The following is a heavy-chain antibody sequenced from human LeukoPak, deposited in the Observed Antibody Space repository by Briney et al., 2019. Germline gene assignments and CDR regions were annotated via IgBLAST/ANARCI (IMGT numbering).Heavy chain of an antibody. J-gene: IGHJ4*02. Sequence: GGSLRLSCAASGFTFSSYWMSWVRQAPGKGLEWVANIKQDGSEKYYVDSVKGRFTISRDNAKNSLYLQMNSLRAEDTAVYYCARVPPRLIWSGYYLRGLWGQGTLVTVSS. CDR3: ARVPPRLIWSGYYLRGL. V-gene: IGHV3-7*01. CDR2: IKQDGSEK. D-gene: IGHD3-3*01. CDR1: GFTFSSYW.